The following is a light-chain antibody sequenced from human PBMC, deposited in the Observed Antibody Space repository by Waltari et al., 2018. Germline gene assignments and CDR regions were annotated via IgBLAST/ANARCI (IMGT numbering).Light chain of an antibody. CDR1: TFNIGSNS. J-gene: IGLJ1*01. CDR3: ATWDGSQRV. CDR2: GND. Sequence: QSVVTQPPSASGTPGQRVTIPCSGSTFNIGSNSVCWFQQLPGPAPKLLIYGNDHRPSGVPDRFSGSKSGTSASLAISGLQSEDEADYYCATWDGSQRVFGTGTKVTVL. V-gene: IGLV1-44*01.